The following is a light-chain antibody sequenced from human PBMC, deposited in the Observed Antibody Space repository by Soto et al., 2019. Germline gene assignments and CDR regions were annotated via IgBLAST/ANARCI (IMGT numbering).Light chain of an antibody. CDR1: SSDVGAYKY. CDR2: DVS. CDR3: CSYTNSAYV. J-gene: IGLJ1*01. V-gene: IGLV2-11*01. Sequence: QSALTQPRSVSGSPGQSVTISCTGTSSDVGAYKYVSWYQQHPAKAPNLMIYDVSKRPSGFPDRFSGSKSGNTASLTISGLQAEDEGDYYCCSYTNSAYVFGTGTKVTVL.